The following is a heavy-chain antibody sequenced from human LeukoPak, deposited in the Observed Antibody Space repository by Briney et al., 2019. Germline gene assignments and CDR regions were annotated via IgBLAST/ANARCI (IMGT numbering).Heavy chain of an antibody. CDR2: ISISSSYI. J-gene: IGHJ4*02. D-gene: IGHD6-13*01. CDR1: GFTLTSSG. CDR3: TSERVAAGGGRYYFDR. V-gene: IGHV3-21*01. Sequence: PGGSLRLSCAASGFTLTSSGMNWVRQAPGKGLEWVSSISISSSYIWYADSVRGRFTISRDNAKNSLYLQMNSLRAEDTAVYLCTSERVAAGGGRYYFDRWGQGTLVTVSS.